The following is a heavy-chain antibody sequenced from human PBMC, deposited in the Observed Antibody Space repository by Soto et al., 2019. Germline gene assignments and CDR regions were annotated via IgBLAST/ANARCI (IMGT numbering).Heavy chain of an antibody. Sequence: QVQLLQSGAEVKKPGSSVRVSCEASGGTFRTYAISWVRQAPGQGLEWMGEIIPIFGTVNYAQKFQGRVTINADXSXTXVXXDLRSLRSEDTAVYYCAKGAVAGTPTSYYYYGMDVWGQGTTVTVSS. J-gene: IGHJ6*02. V-gene: IGHV1-69*12. D-gene: IGHD6-19*01. CDR1: GGTFRTYA. CDR2: IIPIFGTV. CDR3: AKGAVAGTPTSYYYYGMDV.